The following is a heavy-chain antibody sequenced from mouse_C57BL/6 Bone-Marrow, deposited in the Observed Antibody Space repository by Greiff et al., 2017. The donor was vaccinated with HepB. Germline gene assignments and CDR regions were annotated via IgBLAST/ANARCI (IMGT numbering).Heavy chain of an antibody. CDR3: ARDPGGY. CDR1: GFTFSSYA. V-gene: IGHV5-4*01. CDR2: ISDGGSYT. J-gene: IGHJ2*01. Sequence: EVKLVESGGGLVKPGGSLKLSCAASGFTFSSYAMSWVRQTPEKRLEWVATISDGGSYTYYPDNVKGRFTISRDNAKNNLYLQMSHLKSEDTAMYYCARDPGGYWGQGTTLTVSS.